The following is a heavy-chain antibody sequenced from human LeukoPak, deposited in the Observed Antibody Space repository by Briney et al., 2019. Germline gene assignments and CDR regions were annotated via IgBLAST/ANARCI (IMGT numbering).Heavy chain of an antibody. Sequence: GGSLRLSCAASGFTFSSYGMHWVRQAPGKGLEWVAVISYDGSNKYYADSVKGRFTISRDNAKNSLSLQMNSLRAEDTAVYYCARDLLGYNYHYMDVWGKGTTVTVSS. CDR1: GFTFSSYG. D-gene: IGHD3-16*02. V-gene: IGHV3-30*03. CDR3: ARDLLGYNYHYMDV. J-gene: IGHJ6*03. CDR2: ISYDGSNK.